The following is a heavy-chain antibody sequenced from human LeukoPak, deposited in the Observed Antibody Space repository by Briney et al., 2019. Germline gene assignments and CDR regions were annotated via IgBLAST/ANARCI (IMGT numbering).Heavy chain of an antibody. D-gene: IGHD4-11*01. V-gene: IGHV4-59*01. CDR3: ARGRDYSNPMTYMDV. CDR2: IYYSGNT. CDR1: GASISSYY. Sequence: SETLSLTCTVSGASISSYYWSWIRQPPGRGLEWIGFIYYSGNTNYNPSLKSRVTMSLDTSKNLFSLRLSSVTAADTAVYYCARGRDYSNPMTYMDVWGKGTTVTVSS. J-gene: IGHJ6*03.